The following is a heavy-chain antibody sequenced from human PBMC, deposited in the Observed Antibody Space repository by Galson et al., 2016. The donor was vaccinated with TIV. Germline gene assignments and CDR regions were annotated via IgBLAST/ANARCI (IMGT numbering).Heavy chain of an antibody. J-gene: IGHJ4*02. CDR1: GFSVSNNH. CDR2: ISKEGQT. Sequence: SLRLSCAASGFSVSNNHMSWVRQAPGKGLEWVSFISKEGQTQYRDSVKGRFTISRDNSKNTLYLQMNSLRVEDTAVYFCARSTSGWYGGRQGGQGTLVTVSS. CDR3: ARSTSGWYGGRQ. D-gene: IGHD6-19*01. V-gene: IGHV3-53*01.